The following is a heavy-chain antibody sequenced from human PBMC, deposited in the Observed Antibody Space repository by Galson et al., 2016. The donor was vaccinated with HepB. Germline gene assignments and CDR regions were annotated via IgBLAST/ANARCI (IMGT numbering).Heavy chain of an antibody. Sequence: SLRLSCAASGFTFSNYAMNWVRQAPGKGLEWVSGISGSGDETYYADSVKGRFTISRDNSKNTLYLQMNSLRAEATAIYYCAKDPHALIVVIITFFDSWGQGTLVTVSS. J-gene: IGHJ5*01. CDR3: AKDPHALIVVIITFFDS. CDR2: ISGSGDET. CDR1: GFTFSNYA. V-gene: IGHV3-23*01. D-gene: IGHD3-22*01.